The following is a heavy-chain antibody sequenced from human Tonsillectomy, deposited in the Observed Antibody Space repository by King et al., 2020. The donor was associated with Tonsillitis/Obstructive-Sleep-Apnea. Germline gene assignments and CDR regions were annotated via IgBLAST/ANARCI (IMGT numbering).Heavy chain of an antibody. J-gene: IGHJ3*02. CDR2: INNRKSYI. CDR1: GFTISSYS. Sequence: VQLVEAGGGLVKPGGSLSLSCATSGFTISSYSMNWVRQAPGQGLECVSAINNRKSYIDYADSVKGRITIPRDNAKSSLYLQMNSLRAEDTAVYYCARDEHDYVGFDIWGQGTIVTVSS. V-gene: IGHV3-21*01. D-gene: IGHD4-23*01. CDR3: ARDEHDYVGFDI.